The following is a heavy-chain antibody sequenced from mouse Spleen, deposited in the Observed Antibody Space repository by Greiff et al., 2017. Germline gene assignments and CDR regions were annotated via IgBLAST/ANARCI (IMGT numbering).Heavy chain of an antibody. CDR2: IDPETGGT. CDR1: GYTFTDYE. D-gene: IGHD1-1*02. CDR3: TGYDYAMDY. V-gene: IGHV1-15*01. J-gene: IGHJ4*01. Sequence: QVHVKQSGAELVRPGASVTLSCKASGYTFTDYEMHWVKQTPVHGLEWIGAIDPETGGTAYNQKFKGKAILTADKSSSTAYMELRSLTSEDSAVYYCTGYDYAMDYWGQGTSVTVSS.